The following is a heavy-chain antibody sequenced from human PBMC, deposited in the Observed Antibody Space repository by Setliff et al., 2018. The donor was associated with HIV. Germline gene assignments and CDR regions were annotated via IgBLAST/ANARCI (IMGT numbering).Heavy chain of an antibody. CDR3: ARGRHIEATIPLDH. Sequence: SETLSLTCAVHGGSFSDYYWTWIRQPPGKGLEWIGEIKHSGSTNYNPSLKSRVTISVDTSKNQFSLKLTSVTAADSAIYYCARGRHIEATIPLDHWGQGTLVTVSS. CDR1: GGSFSDYY. V-gene: IGHV4-34*01. J-gene: IGHJ4*02. D-gene: IGHD5-12*01. CDR2: IKHSGST.